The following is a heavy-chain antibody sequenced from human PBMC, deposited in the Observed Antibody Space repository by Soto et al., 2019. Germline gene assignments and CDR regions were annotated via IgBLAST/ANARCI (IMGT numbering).Heavy chain of an antibody. V-gene: IGHV4-31*03. CDR1: GASINSGNYY. CDR2: SYDSGSP. D-gene: IGHD2-15*01. J-gene: IGHJ2*01. CDR3: ARGIRIGDRRIWYFDL. Sequence: QVQLQESGPGLVKPSQTLSLTCSVSGASINSGNYYWSWIRQHPGRGLEWIAYSYDSGSPYYNPSLKSRGIISADKSKNQFSLKLSSVTGADTAVYYCARGIRIGDRRIWYFDLWGRGTLVNVAS.